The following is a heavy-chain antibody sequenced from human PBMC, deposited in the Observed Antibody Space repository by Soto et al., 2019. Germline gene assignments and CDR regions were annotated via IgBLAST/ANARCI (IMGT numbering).Heavy chain of an antibody. CDR2: MEPSTGTT. D-gene: IGHD1-26*01. CDR3: ARGVSAGVDY. Sequence: ASVKVSCKASGYSFTSLDINWVRQTAGQGLEWMGWMEPSTGTTGYAQKFQGRVTMTRDTSINTAYMELTTLTYDDKAFYYCARGVSAGVDYWGQGTLVTVSS. J-gene: IGHJ4*02. V-gene: IGHV1-8*01. CDR1: GYSFTSLD.